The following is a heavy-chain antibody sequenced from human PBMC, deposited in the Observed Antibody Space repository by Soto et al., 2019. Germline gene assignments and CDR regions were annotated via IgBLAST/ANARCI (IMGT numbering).Heavy chain of an antibody. CDR2: VNPNSGCT. V-gene: IGHV1-8*01. J-gene: IGHJ4*02. CDR3: ARSYSYGWNVY. CDR1: GYTFTNYD. D-gene: IGHD5-18*01. Sequence: ASVKVSCKASGYTFTNYDIAWVRQAAGQGLEWVGWVNPNSGCTAYAQKFVGRVTMTRNTPLRTAYMELSSLTSGDTAVYYCARSYSYGWNVYWGQGTLVTVSS.